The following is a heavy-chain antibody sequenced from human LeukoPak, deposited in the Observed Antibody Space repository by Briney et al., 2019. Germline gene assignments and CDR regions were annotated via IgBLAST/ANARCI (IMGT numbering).Heavy chain of an antibody. J-gene: IGHJ4*02. CDR2: IYPGDSDT. CDR3: ARHDTYVDTAMAIDY. Sequence: GESLKISCNGSGYSFTSYWIGWVRQMPGKGLGGVGNIYPGDSDTRYSPSFQGQVTISADKSISTAYLQWSSLKASDTAMYYCARHDTYVDTAMAIDYWGQGTLVTVSS. V-gene: IGHV5-51*01. CDR1: GYSFTSYW. D-gene: IGHD5-18*01.